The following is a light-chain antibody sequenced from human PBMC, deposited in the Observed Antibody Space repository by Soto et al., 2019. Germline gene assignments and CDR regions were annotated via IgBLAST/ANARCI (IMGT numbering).Light chain of an antibody. V-gene: IGKV3-20*01. CDR1: QSVSSNY. J-gene: IGKJ1*01. Sequence: EIVLTQSPGTLSLSPGERATLSCRASQSVSSNYLAWYLQKPGQAPILLIYGASTRATGIPGRFSGRGSGTDFTLTISRLEPEDFAVYYCQQYGSSPGTFGQGTKVDFK. CDR2: GAS. CDR3: QQYGSSPGT.